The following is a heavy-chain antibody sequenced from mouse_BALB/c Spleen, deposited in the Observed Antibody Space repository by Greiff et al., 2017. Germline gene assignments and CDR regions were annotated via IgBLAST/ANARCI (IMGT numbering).Heavy chain of an antibody. J-gene: IGHJ2*01. V-gene: IGHV5-12-2*01. CDR3: ARGGGIYDGYYYYFDY. Sequence: EVKLVESGGGLVQPGGSLKLSCAASGFTFSSYTMSWVRQTPEKRLEWVAYISNGGGSTYYPDTVKGRFTISRDNAKNTLYLQMSSLKSEDTAMYYCARGGGIYDGYYYYFDYWGQGTTLTVSS. D-gene: IGHD2-3*01. CDR1: GFTFSSYT. CDR2: ISNGGGST.